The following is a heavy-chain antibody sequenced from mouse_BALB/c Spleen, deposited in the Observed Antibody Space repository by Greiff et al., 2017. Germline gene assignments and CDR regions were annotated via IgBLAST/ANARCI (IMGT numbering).Heavy chain of an antibody. CDR2: IYPGSGST. D-gene: IGHD2-1*01. V-gene: IGHV1-77*01. CDR3: ARDIYYGNSFGY. J-gene: IGHJ2*01. CDR1: GYTFTDYV. Sequence: VKLQESGPELVKPGASVKMSCKASGYTFTDYVISWVKQRTGQGLEWIGEIYPGSGSTYYNEKFKGKTTLTADKSSNTAYMQLSSLTSEDSAVYFCARDIYYGNSFGYWGQGTTLTVSS.